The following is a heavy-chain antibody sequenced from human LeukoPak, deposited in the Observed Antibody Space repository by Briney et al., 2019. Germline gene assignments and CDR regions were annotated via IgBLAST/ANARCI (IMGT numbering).Heavy chain of an antibody. CDR2: ISGTGGWT. J-gene: IGHJ4*02. CDR3: AKTPYDSSGYQDY. D-gene: IGHD3-22*01. Sequence: GGSLRLSCAASGFTLTGYAMSWVRQAPGKGLEWVSGISGTGGWTYYADSVKGRFTISIDNSKNTLFLQMSSLRVEDTAVYCCAKTPYDSSGYQDYWGQGTLVTVSS. V-gene: IGHV3-23*01. CDR1: GFTLTGYA.